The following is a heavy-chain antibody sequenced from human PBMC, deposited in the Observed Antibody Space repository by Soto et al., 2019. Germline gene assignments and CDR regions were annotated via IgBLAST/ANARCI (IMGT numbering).Heavy chain of an antibody. Sequence: QVQLVQSGAEEKKPGASVKVSCKASGYTFTGFAMHWVRQVTGQRLEWMGWINAGNGNTKYSQKFQGRVTITRDTSASAAYMELSSLSSEDTAVYYCARAVAVAADFDYWGQGTLVTVSS. J-gene: IGHJ4*02. CDR2: INAGNGNT. V-gene: IGHV1-3*05. D-gene: IGHD6-19*01. CDR1: GYTFTGFA. CDR3: ARAVAVAADFDY.